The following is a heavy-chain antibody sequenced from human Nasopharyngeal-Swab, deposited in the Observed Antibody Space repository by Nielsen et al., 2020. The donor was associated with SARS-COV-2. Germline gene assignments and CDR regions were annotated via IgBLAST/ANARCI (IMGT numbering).Heavy chain of an antibody. CDR1: GFTFSSYA. CDR3: ANRRGSSWHPYCFDF. J-gene: IGHJ4*02. V-gene: IGHV3-23*01. CDR2: ISGSDDST. D-gene: IGHD6-13*01. Sequence: GESLKISCAASGFTFSSYAMNWVRQAPGKGLEWVSTISGSDDSTYYADSVKGRFTVSRDNSENTLYLQMNSLRAEDTAVYYCANRRGSSWHPYCFDFWGQGTLVTVSS.